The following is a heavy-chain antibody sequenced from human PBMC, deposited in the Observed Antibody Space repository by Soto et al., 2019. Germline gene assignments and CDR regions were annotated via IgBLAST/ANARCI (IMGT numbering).Heavy chain of an antibody. CDR3: AKRSGAGGHFDY. D-gene: IGHD2-15*01. CDR1: GFTFSSYA. Sequence: GGSLRLSCAASGFTFSSYAMGWVRQGPGKGLEWVAVVSIGGSTHYADSVRGRFTISRDNSKNTLSLQMNSLTAEDTAVYFCAKRSGAGGHFDYWGQGALVTVSS. CDR2: VSIGGST. V-gene: IGHV3-23*01. J-gene: IGHJ4*02.